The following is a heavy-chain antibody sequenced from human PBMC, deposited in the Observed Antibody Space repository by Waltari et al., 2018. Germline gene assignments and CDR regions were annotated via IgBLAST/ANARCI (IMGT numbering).Heavy chain of an antibody. CDR3: ARDPPTQHDAFDI. CDR1: GGPIRRSSHS. V-gene: IGHV4-39*07. CDR2: IYYSGST. Sequence: QLHLQESGPGLVKPSETLSLTCPVPGGPIRRSSHSWVWIRQPPGQGLEGIGRIYYSGSTYASPTLKNRVTISVATSMNQCSRKLSSVTAADTAVDYCARDPPTQHDAFDIWGQGTMVTVSS. J-gene: IGHJ3*02.